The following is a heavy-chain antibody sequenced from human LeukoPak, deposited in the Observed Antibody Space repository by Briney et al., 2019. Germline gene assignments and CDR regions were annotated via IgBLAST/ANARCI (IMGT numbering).Heavy chain of an antibody. CDR3: ARDFDITRRTYYFDY. D-gene: IGHD3-9*01. Sequence: ASVKVSRKASGYTFTSYYMHWVRQAPGQGLEWMGIINPSGGSTAYAQKLQGRVTLTRDTSTSTVYMELSSLRSEDTAVYYCARDFDITRRTYYFDYWGRGTLVTVSS. CDR2: INPSGGST. CDR1: GYTFTSYY. J-gene: IGHJ4*02. V-gene: IGHV1-46*04.